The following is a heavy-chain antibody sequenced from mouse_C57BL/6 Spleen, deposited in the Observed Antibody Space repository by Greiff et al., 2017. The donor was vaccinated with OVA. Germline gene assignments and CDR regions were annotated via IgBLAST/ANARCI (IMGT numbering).Heavy chain of an antibody. V-gene: IGHV1-80*01. CDR1: GYAFSSYW. CDR3: AREAAQALAWFAY. Sequence: QVQLKQSGAELVKPGASVKISCKASGYAFSSYWMNWVKQRPGKGLEWIGQIYPGDGDTNYNGKFKGKATLTADKSSSTAYMQLSSLTSEDSAVYVCAREAAQALAWFAYWGQGTLVTVSA. J-gene: IGHJ3*01. CDR2: IYPGDGDT. D-gene: IGHD3-2*02.